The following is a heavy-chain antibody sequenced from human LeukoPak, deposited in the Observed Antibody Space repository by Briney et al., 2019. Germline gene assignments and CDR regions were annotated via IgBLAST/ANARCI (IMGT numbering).Heavy chain of an antibody. D-gene: IGHD2-15*01. V-gene: IGHV1-8*02. J-gene: IGHJ4*02. CDR2: MNPNSGNT. CDR3: ARAGGYCGRISCPYYFDY. CDR1: GYTFTSYG. Sequence: ASVKVSCKTSGYTFTSYGVSWVRQATGQGLEWMGWMNPNSGNTGYAQKFQGRVTMTRNTSISTAYMELSSLRSEDTAVYYCARAGGYCGRISCPYYFDYWGQGSLVAVSS.